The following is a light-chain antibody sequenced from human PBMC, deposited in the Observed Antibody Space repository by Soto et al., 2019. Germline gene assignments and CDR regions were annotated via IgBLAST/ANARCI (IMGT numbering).Light chain of an antibody. J-gene: IGLJ1*01. CDR2: DIT. Sequence: QSVLTRPRSVSGSPGQSVTISCTGTSSDVGRFEYVSWYQQHPGEAPKVVVYDITKRPSGVPDRFSGSKSGNTASLTISGLQAEDEAAYYCCSYAGIYSYVFGTGTKVTVL. CDR3: CSYAGIYSYV. CDR1: SSDVGRFEY. V-gene: IGLV2-11*01.